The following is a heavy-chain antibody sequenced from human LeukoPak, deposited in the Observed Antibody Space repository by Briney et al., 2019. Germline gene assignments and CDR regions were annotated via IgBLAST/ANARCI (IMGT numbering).Heavy chain of an antibody. J-gene: IGHJ4*02. CDR3: ARDLTGDPAAYFDF. CDR1: GYTFTGYH. Sequence: ASVKVSCKASGYTFTGYHIHWVRQAPGQGLEWMGWINPDSAGTNFPQNFQGRVTMTRDTSISTAYMEISWLRSGDTAVYYCARDLTGDPAAYFDFWGQGTLVTVSS. V-gene: IGHV1-2*02. D-gene: IGHD3-9*01. CDR2: INPDSAGT.